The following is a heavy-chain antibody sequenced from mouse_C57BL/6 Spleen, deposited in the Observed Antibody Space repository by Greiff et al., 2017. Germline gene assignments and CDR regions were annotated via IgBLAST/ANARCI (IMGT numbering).Heavy chain of an antibody. V-gene: IGHV1-69*01. CDR2: IDPSDSYT. J-gene: IGHJ1*03. D-gene: IGHD1-1*01. CDR1: GYTFTSYW. Sequence: QVQLQQSGAELVMPGASVKLSCKASGYTFTSYWMHWVKQRPGQGLEWIGEIDPSDSYTNYNQKFKGKSTLTVDKSSSTAYMQLSSLTSEDSAVYYCARWDYYGSRGYFDVWGTGTTVTVSS. CDR3: ARWDYYGSRGYFDV.